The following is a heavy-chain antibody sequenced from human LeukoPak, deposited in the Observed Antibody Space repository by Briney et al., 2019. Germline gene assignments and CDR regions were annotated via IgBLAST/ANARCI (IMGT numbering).Heavy chain of an antibody. D-gene: IGHD2-15*01. J-gene: IGHJ3*02. CDR1: GFTFSSYA. V-gene: IGHV3-74*01. CDR3: ARAPFVGYSGATHFDI. Sequence: GGSLRLSCAASGFTFSSYAMHWVRQAPGKGLVWVSRINTDGISTSYADSVKGRFTISRDNAKNTVYLQMNSLRAEDTAVYYCARAPFVGYSGATHFDIWGQGTMVTVSS. CDR2: INTDGIST.